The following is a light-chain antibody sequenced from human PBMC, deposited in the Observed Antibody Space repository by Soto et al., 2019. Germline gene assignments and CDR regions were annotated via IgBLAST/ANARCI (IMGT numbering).Light chain of an antibody. V-gene: IGKV3-20*01. CDR2: GAS. J-gene: IGKJ2*01. Sequence: EIVLTQSPGTLSLSPGERATLSCRARQSVSSSYLAWYQQKPGQAPRLLIYGASSRATGIPDRFSGSGYGTDFTLTISRLEPEDFAVYYCQQYGSSPNTFGQGTKLEIQ. CDR1: QSVSSSY. CDR3: QQYGSSPNT.